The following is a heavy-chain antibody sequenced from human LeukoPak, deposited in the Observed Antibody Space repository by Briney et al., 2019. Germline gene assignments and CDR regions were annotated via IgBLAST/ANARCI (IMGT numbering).Heavy chain of an antibody. J-gene: IGHJ4*02. V-gene: IGHV3-23*01. D-gene: IGHD5-18*01. CDR3: AKTYRDYFDY. Sequence: AESLRLSCAASGFTFNSYAMNWFRQAPGKGLEWISAIYADSVKGRFNISRDNAKNTVSLQLHRLRAEDTAIYYCAKTYRDYFDYWGRGNLVTVSS. CDR1: GFTFNSYA. CDR2: I.